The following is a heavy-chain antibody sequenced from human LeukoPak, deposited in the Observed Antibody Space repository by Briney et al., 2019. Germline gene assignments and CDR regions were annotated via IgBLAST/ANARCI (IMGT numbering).Heavy chain of an antibody. CDR3: ARGPLINSRGRHAHFDF. J-gene: IGHJ4*02. CDR2: INPNSGDT. Sequence: ASVKVSCKASGYAFTSYYIQWVRQAPGQGPECMGWINPNSGDTHFARNFQDTVTMTRDTSITTVYMSLTRLTSADTAVYYCARGPLINSRGRHAHFDFWGQGTGVTVSS. V-gene: IGHV1-2*02. D-gene: IGHD3-22*01. CDR1: GYAFTSYY.